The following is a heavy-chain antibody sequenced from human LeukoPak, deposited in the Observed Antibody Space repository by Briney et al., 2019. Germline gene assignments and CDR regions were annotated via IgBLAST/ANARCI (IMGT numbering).Heavy chain of an antibody. CDR1: GFTFTDCW. V-gene: IGHV3-7*01. CDR2: IKRDGSEE. Sequence: PGGSLRLSCAASGFTFTDCWMSWVRQAPGKGLEWVANIKRDGSEEYYVDSVKGRFTISRDNAKNSLYLQMNSLRTEDTAVYYCARGRGSWYGVYFDYWGQGTLVTVSS. J-gene: IGHJ4*02. CDR3: ARGRGSWYGVYFDY. D-gene: IGHD6-13*01.